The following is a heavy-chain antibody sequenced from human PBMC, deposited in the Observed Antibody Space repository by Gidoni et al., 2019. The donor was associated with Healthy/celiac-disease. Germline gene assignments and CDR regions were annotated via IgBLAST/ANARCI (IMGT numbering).Heavy chain of an antibody. Sequence: QVQLVQSGAEVKKPGSSVKVSCKASGGTFSSYAISWVRQAPGQGLEWMGGIIPIFGTANYAQKFQGRVTITADKSTSTAYMELSSLRSEDTAVYYCARHTMIVVVTSTGDAFDIWGQGTMVTVSS. CDR2: IIPIFGTA. J-gene: IGHJ3*02. CDR3: ARHTMIVVVTSTGDAFDI. CDR1: GGTFSSYA. V-gene: IGHV1-69*06. D-gene: IGHD3-22*01.